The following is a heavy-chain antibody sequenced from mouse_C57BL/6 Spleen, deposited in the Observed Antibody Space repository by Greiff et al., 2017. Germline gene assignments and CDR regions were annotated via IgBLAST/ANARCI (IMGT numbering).Heavy chain of an antibody. CDR1: GFTFTDYY. CDR3: ARSLYGRSPAWFAG. Sequence: EVKLMESGGGLVQPGGSLSLSCAASGFTFTDYYMSWVRQPPGKALEWLGFIRNKANGYTTEYSASVKGRFTISRDNSQSILYLHMHARRAEDGATEYCARSLYGRSPAWFAGWGQGTLVTVSA. V-gene: IGHV7-3*01. CDR2: IRNKANGYTT. D-gene: IGHD1-1*01. J-gene: IGHJ3*01.